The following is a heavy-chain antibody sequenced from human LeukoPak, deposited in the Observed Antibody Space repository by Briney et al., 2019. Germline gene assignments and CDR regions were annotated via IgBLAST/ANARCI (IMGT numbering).Heavy chain of an antibody. CDR1: GGSISSGSYY. CDR3: ARGYSYGLNWFDP. Sequence: PSETLSLTCTVSGGSISSGSYYWSWIRQPAGKGLEWIGRIYTSGSTNYNPSLKSRVTISVDTSKNQFSLKLSSVTAADTAVYYCARGYSYGLNWFDPWGQGTLVTVSS. V-gene: IGHV4-61*02. CDR2: IYTSGST. J-gene: IGHJ5*02. D-gene: IGHD5-18*01.